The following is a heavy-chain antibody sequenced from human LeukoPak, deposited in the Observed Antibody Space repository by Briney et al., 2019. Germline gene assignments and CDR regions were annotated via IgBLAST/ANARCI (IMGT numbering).Heavy chain of an antibody. CDR3: ARVSGGTLSGSYRETGY. J-gene: IGHJ4*02. Sequence: GGSLRLSCAASGFTFSSYAMSWVRQAPGEGLEWVSVISTSGGGTYYADSVKGRFTISRDKSKNTLYLQMNSLRAEDTAVYYCARVSGGTLSGSYRETGYWGQGTQVTVSS. V-gene: IGHV3-23*01. D-gene: IGHD1-26*01. CDR1: GFTFSSYA. CDR2: ISTSGGGT.